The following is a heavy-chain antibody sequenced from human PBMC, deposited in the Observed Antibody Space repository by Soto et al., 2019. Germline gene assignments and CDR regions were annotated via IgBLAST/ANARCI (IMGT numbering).Heavy chain of an antibody. J-gene: IGHJ6*02. D-gene: IGHD6-6*01. CDR2: INPNSGGT. CDR1: GYTFSDYY. V-gene: IGHV1-2*04. Sequence: ASVKVSCKASGYTFSDYYMHWVRQAPGQGLERMGWINPNSGGTNYAQKYQGWVTMTRDTSTSTASMVLSSLSSADTAVYYCVRVISCSSSQCLGYYYYGMDVWGQGTTVTVSS. CDR3: VRVISCSSSQCLGYYYYGMDV.